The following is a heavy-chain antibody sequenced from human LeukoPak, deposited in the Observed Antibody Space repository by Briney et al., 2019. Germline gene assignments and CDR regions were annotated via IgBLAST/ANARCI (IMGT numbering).Heavy chain of an antibody. V-gene: IGHV4-39*01. D-gene: IGHD1-26*01. Sequence: PSETLSLTCTVSGGSISDNNYYWGWIRQSPGKGLEWIGTIHYTGSTVYNPSLKSRVTISVDTSKNQFSLKLSSVTAADTAVYYCARHGLVGSKNFQHWGQGTLVTVSS. J-gene: IGHJ1*01. CDR1: GGSISDNNYY. CDR3: ARHGLVGSKNFQH. CDR2: IHYTGST.